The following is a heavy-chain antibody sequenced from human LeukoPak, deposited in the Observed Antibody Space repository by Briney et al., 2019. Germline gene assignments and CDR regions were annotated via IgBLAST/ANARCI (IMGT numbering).Heavy chain of an antibody. CDR3: AKGAYSGSYSASNQFDY. CDR1: GFTFSSYA. Sequence: GGSLRLSCAASGFTFSSYAMSWVRQAPGKGLEWVSAISGSGGSTYYADSVKGRFTISRDNSKNTLYLQMNSLRAEDTAVYYCAKGAYSGSYSASNQFDYWGQGTLVTVSS. D-gene: IGHD1-26*01. CDR2: ISGSGGST. J-gene: IGHJ4*02. V-gene: IGHV3-23*01.